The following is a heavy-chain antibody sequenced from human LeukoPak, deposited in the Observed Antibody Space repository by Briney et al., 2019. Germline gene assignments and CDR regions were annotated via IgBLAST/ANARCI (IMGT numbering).Heavy chain of an antibody. V-gene: IGHV4-39*01. J-gene: IGHJ6*03. CDR2: IYYSGST. CDR3: ARQAVMVRGVINYYYYMDV. CDR1: GGSISSSSYY. D-gene: IGHD3-10*01. Sequence: SETLSLTCTVSGGSISSSSYYWGWIRQPPGKGLEWIGSIYYSGSTYYNPSLKSRVTISVDTSKNQFSLKLSSVTAADTAVYYCARQAVMVRGVINYYYYMDVWGKGTTVTISS.